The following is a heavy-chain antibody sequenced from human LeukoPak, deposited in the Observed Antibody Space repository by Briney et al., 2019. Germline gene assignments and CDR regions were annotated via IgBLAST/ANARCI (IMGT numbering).Heavy chain of an antibody. D-gene: IGHD5-12*01. CDR3: AKIPVATMWTYFDY. J-gene: IGHJ4*02. CDR1: GFTFDDYG. CDR2: INWNGGST. V-gene: IGHV3-20*04. Sequence: GGSLRLSCAASGFTFDDYGMSWVRQAPGKGLEWVSGINWNGGSTGYADSVKGRFTISRDNAKNSLYLQMNSLRAEDTAVYYCAKIPVATMWTYFDYWGQGTLVTVSS.